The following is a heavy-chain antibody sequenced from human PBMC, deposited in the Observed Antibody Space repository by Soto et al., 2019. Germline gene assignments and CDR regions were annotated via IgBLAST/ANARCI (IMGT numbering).Heavy chain of an antibody. Sequence: EVQLLESGGGFVQPGGSLRLSCAASGFSFSTYALNWVRQAPGKGLEWVSGINNGGDSTNYVDSVRGPFTISKDNSKKTVYLKMTSLRAEDTAVYFCAGGTYGNGWDSWGQGSLVTVSS. V-gene: IGHV3-23*01. D-gene: IGHD6-19*01. CDR3: AGGTYGNGWDS. CDR1: GFSFSTYA. J-gene: IGHJ5*02. CDR2: INNGGDST.